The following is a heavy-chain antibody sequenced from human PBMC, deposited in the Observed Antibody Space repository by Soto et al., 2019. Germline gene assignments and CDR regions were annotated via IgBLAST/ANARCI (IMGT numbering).Heavy chain of an antibody. J-gene: IGHJ4*02. CDR3: ARDGADYYDSSGYRLYYFDS. CDR2: IYYSGST. V-gene: IGHV4-59*01. D-gene: IGHD3-22*01. Sequence: SETLSLTCTVSGGSISSYYWSRIRQPPGKGLEWIGFIYYSGSTNYNPSLKSRVTISVDTSKNQFSLKLSSVTTADTAVYYCARDGADYYDSSGYRLYYFDSWGQGALVTVSS. CDR1: GGSISSYY.